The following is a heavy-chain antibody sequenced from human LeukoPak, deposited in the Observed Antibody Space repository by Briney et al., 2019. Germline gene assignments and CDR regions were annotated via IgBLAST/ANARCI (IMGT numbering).Heavy chain of an antibody. CDR3: ARVHNCFDP. V-gene: IGHV4-38-2*02. CDR2: IYYSGST. Sequence: SETLSLTCTVSGYSLSSGYYWGWIRQPPGKGLEWIGSIYYSGSTYYNPSLQSRVTISVDTSKNQLSLNLGSVTAADTAVYFCARVHNCFDPWAGEPWSPSPQ. J-gene: IGHJ5*02. CDR1: GYSLSSGYY.